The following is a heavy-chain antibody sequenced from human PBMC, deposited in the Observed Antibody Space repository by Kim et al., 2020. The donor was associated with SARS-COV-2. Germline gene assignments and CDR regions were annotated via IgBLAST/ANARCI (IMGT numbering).Heavy chain of an antibody. CDR2: IDPSDSYT. CDR3: ARHRRYYDILTGYYPNYYYYGMDV. J-gene: IGHJ6*02. D-gene: IGHD3-9*01. Sequence: GESLKISCKGSGYSFTSYWISWVRQMPGKGLEWMGRIDPSDSYTNYSPSFQGHVTISADKSISTAYLQWSSLKASDTAMYYCARHRRYYDILTGYYPNYYYYGMDVWGQGTTVTVSS. CDR1: GYSFTSYW. V-gene: IGHV5-10-1*01.